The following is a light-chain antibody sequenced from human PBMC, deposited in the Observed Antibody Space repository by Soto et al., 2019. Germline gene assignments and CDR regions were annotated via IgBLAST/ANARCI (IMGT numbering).Light chain of an antibody. CDR2: DTF. CDR3: QRYKSRPPALT. V-gene: IGKV3-15*01. J-gene: IGKJ4*02. Sequence: EIVMTQSPATLSVSPGGRATLSCRASQGVGNNLAWYRQKPGLAPRILIFDTFPGATGVPARFSGSGSGTELTLPVSSLQYEDVAVYYCQRYKSRPPALTCGGGTKVEVK. CDR1: QGVGNN.